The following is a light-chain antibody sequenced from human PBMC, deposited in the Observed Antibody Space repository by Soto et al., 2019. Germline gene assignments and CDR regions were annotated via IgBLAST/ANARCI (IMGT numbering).Light chain of an antibody. CDR2: GAS. Sequence: EIVLTQSPGTLSLSPGDRATLSCRASQSVSSNFLAWYQQKPGQAPRLLIYGASIRATGIPDRFSGSGSGKDFTLTIRRLEHEDFAMYFCHQYGSSPRTFGQGTKVEIK. CDR3: HQYGSSPRT. V-gene: IGKV3-20*01. J-gene: IGKJ1*01. CDR1: QSVSSNF.